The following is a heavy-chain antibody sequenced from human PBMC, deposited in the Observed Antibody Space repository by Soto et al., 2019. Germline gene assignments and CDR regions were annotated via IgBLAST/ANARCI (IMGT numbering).Heavy chain of an antibody. Sequence: QVQLVQSGAEVKKPGASVKVSCKASGYTFTSYGISWVRQAPGQGLEWMGWISAYNGNTNYAQKLQGRVTMTTGTSTSTAYMELRSLRSDDTAVYYCARVGTTVTPFYYYGMDVWGQGTTVTVSS. V-gene: IGHV1-18*01. J-gene: IGHJ6*02. CDR1: GYTFTSYG. CDR2: ISAYNGNT. D-gene: IGHD4-17*01. CDR3: ARVGTTVTPFYYYGMDV.